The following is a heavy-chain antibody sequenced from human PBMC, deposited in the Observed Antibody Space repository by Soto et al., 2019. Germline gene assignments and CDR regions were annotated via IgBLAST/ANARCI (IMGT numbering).Heavy chain of an antibody. J-gene: IGHJ4*02. CDR1: GGSISSYY. CDR3: ARVWSVGLSPRSFDY. Sequence: PSEILSLTCTVSGGSISSYYWSWIRQPPGKGLEWIGYIYYSGSTNYNPSLKSRVTISVDTSKNQFSLKLSSVTAADTAVYYCARVWSVGLSPRSFDYWGQGTLVTVSS. CDR2: IYYSGST. D-gene: IGHD1-26*01. V-gene: IGHV4-59*01.